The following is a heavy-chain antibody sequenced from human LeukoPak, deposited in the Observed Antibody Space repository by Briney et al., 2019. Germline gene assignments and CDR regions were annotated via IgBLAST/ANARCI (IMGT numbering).Heavy chain of an antibody. Sequence: ASVKVSCKASGYTFTSYAMHWVRQAPGQRLEWMGRINAGNGNTKYSQKFQGRVTITRDTSASTAYMELSSLRSEDTAVYYCASSSGWYLYYYYYGMDVWGQGTTVTVSS. CDR2: INAGNGNT. D-gene: IGHD6-19*01. V-gene: IGHV1-3*01. CDR1: GYTFTSYA. J-gene: IGHJ6*02. CDR3: ASSSGWYLYYYYYGMDV.